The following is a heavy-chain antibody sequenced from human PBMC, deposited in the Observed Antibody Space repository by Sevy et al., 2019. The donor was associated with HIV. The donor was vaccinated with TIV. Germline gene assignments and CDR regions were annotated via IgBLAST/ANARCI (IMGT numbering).Heavy chain of an antibody. J-gene: IGHJ6*02. V-gene: IGHV4-59*01. CDR3: ARPEPSLYSGMDV. Sequence: SETLSLTCTVSGDSISSNYWSWIRQPPGKGLEWIGYIYYGGMTNYNPSLKSRVTILEDTSKNQFSLRLSSVTAADTAVYYCARPEPSLYSGMDVWGQGTTVTVSS. CDR2: IYYGGMT. CDR1: GDSISSNY.